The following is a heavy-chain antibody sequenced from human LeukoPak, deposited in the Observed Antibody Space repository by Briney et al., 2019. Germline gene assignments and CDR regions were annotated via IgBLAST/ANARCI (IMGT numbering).Heavy chain of an antibody. Sequence: SETLSLTCTVSSGSFRTYYWSWIRQPPGKGLEWIGYIFCNEGTSYNPSLKSRVTISVDTSNNQLSLKVNSVTAADTAMYYCVKSNSRYQPWTLDIWGRGTMVTVSS. CDR2: IFCNEGT. CDR1: SGSFRTYY. D-gene: IGHD2-2*01. V-gene: IGHV4-59*01. CDR3: VKSNSRYQPWTLDI. J-gene: IGHJ3*02.